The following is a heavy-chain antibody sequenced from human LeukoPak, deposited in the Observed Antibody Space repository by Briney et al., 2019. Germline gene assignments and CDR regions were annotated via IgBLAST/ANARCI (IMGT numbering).Heavy chain of an antibody. Sequence: PGGSLRLSCAASGFTFSSYSMNWVRQAPGKGLEWVSSISSSSSYIYYADSVKGRFTISRDNAKNSLYLQMNSLRAEDTAVYYCARGANSYGYEYYFDYWGQGTLVTVSS. J-gene: IGHJ4*02. D-gene: IGHD5-18*01. CDR2: ISSSSSYI. CDR1: GFTFSSYS. V-gene: IGHV3-21*01. CDR3: ARGANSYGYEYYFDY.